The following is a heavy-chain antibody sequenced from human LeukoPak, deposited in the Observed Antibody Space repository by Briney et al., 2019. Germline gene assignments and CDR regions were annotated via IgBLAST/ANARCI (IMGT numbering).Heavy chain of an antibody. V-gene: IGHV3-30*18. D-gene: IGHD6-13*01. CDR2: ISYDGSNK. J-gene: IGHJ4*02. CDR3: AKDHSSSWYYFDY. CDR1: GFTFSSYG. Sequence: PGGSLRLSCAASGFTFSSYGMHWGRQARAKGLEGVAVISYDGSNKFYADSVKGRFTISRDNSKNTLYLQMNSLRAEDTAVYYCAKDHSSSWYYFDYWGQGTLVTVSS.